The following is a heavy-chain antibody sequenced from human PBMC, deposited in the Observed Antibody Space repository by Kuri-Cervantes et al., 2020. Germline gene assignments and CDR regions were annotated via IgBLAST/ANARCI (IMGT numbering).Heavy chain of an antibody. CDR3: ARESSGYDPTFDH. V-gene: IGHV1-58*02. J-gene: IGHJ4*02. D-gene: IGHD5-12*01. Sequence: SVKVSCKASGYTFTSSAIQWVRQARGQRLEWIGWIVVCSGNTNYAQKLQERVTITRDMSTSTAYMELSSLRSEDTAVYYCARESSGYDPTFDHWGQGTLVTVSS. CDR1: GYTFTSSA. CDR2: IVVCSGNT.